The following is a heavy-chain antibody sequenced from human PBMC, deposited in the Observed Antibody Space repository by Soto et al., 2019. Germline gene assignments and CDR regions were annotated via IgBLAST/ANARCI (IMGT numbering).Heavy chain of an antibody. V-gene: IGHV3-15*01. CDR1: GFTFSSAW. CDR2: IKRTADGGTT. J-gene: IGHJ3*01. D-gene: IGHD4-17*01. CDR3: TTDLQLYGDYVHNGF. Sequence: EVQLVESGGDLVKPGGSLRLSCAASGFTFSSAWLNWVRQAPGKGLEWVGRIKRTADGGTTDFAAPVKGRITISRDDSRSTLYLQMDGLKTEDTALYYCTTDLQLYGDYVHNGFWGQGTMVTVSS.